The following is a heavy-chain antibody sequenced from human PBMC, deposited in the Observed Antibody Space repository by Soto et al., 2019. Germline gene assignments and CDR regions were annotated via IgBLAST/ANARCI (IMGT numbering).Heavy chain of an antibody. V-gene: IGHV3-74*01. J-gene: IGHJ6*02. Sequence: EVQLVESGGGLVQPGGSLRLSCAASGFTFSTYWMHWVRQAPGKGLVWVSRINSDWSTTNYADSVKGRFTISRDNAKNTQFLQMDSLRAEDTAIYYCARGLKGYYGTDVWVQGTTVTVSS. CDR1: GFTFSTYW. D-gene: IGHD3-22*01. CDR3: ARGLKGYYGTDV. CDR2: INSDWSTT.